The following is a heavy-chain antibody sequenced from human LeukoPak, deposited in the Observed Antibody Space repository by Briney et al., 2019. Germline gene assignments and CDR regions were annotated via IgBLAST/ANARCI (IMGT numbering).Heavy chain of an antibody. V-gene: IGHV4-30-2*01. J-gene: IGHJ4*02. CDR1: GGSISSGGYY. Sequence: SETLSLTCTVSGGSISSGGYYWSWIRQPPGKGLEWIGYIYHSGSTYYNPSLKSRVTISVDRSKNQFSLKLSSVTAADTAVYYCARGVGITIFGAPVRYFDYWGQGTLVTVSS. D-gene: IGHD3-3*01. CDR3: ARGVGITIFGAPVRYFDY. CDR2: IYHSGST.